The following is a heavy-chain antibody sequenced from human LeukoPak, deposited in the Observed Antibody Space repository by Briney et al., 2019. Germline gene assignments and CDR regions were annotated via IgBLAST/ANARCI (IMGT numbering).Heavy chain of an antibody. J-gene: IGHJ4*02. CDR3: ARSLGFDY. CDR2: IKQDSSEE. Sequence: GGSLRLSCAASRFTFSSYSMNWARQAPGKGLEWVANIKQDSSEEYYVDSVKGRFTISRDNAKNSLFLQMNSLRAEDTAVYYCARSLGFDYWGQGTLVTVSS. D-gene: IGHD6-13*01. V-gene: IGHV3-7*01. CDR1: RFTFSSYS.